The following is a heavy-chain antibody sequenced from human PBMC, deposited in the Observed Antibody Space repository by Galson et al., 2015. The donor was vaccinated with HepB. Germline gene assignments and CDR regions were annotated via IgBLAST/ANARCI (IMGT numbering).Heavy chain of an antibody. CDR2: ISSSGNT. CDR3: ARSGQYAYATRDAFDS. CDR1: GGSITGYY. D-gene: IGHD3-16*01. V-gene: IGHV4-59*01. Sequence: LTCIVSGGSITGYYWNWIRQAPGKGLEWMGYISSSGNTHYNPSLKSRVGISVDRSKNQFSLKVTSVTAADTAIYYCARSGQYAYATRDAFDSWGQGTVVSVSS. J-gene: IGHJ3*01.